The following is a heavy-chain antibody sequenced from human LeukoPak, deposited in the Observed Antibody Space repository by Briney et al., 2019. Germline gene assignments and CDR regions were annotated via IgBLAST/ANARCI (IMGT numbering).Heavy chain of an antibody. CDR3: AKDRAYGSGSYSY. V-gene: IGHV3-53*01. Sequence: GGTLRLSCAASGFTFSSHGMNWVRQAPGKGLEWVSVIYSGGSTYYADSVKGRFTISTDNSKNMLYLQMNSLRAEDTAVYYCAKDRAYGSGSYSYWGQGTLVTVSS. J-gene: IGHJ4*02. CDR2: IYSGGST. CDR1: GFTFSSHG. D-gene: IGHD3-10*01.